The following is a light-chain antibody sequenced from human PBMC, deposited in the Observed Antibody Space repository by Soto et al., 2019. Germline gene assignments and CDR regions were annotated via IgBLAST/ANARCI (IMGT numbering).Light chain of an antibody. CDR3: QQRSDWPPT. Sequence: TQSPGSLSASVGDRVTITCRASLPISNYLAWYQQKPGKIPNLLIYAASTLQAGVPSRFSGSGSGTDFTLAISSLEAEDFAVYYCQQRSDWPPTFSQGTKVDIK. V-gene: IGKV1-27*01. J-gene: IGKJ1*01. CDR1: LPISNY. CDR2: AAS.